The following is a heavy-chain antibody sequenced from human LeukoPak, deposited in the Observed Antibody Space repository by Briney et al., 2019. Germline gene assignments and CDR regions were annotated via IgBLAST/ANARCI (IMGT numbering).Heavy chain of an antibody. CDR1: GYSFTSYW. Sequence: GESLKISCKGSGYSFTSYWIGWVRQMPGKGLEWMGIIYPGDSDTRYSPSFQGQVTISADKSISTAYLQWSSLKASDTAMYYCARSEYCSSTSCYPVWFDPWGQGTLVTVSS. J-gene: IGHJ5*02. D-gene: IGHD2-2*01. CDR2: IYPGDSDT. V-gene: IGHV5-51*01. CDR3: ARSEYCSSTSCYPVWFDP.